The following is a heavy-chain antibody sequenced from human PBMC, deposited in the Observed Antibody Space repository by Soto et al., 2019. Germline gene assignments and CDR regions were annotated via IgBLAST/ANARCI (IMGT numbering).Heavy chain of an antibody. D-gene: IGHD5-12*01. J-gene: IGHJ4*02. CDR3: ARVGGATMATMYFDL. Sequence: EVQLVESGGGLIQPGGSLRLSCAVSGLTFTGYSMNWVRQAPGNWLEWVSFINSGSSTIFYAASVKGRYTISRDNAKSSLYLQMNSLREEDTAVYYCARVGGATMATMYFDLWGQGTLVTVSS. V-gene: IGHV3-48*02. CDR2: INSGSSTI. CDR1: GLTFTGYS.